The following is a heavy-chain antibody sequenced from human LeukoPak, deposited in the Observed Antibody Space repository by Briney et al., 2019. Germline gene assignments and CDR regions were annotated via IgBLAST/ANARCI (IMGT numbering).Heavy chain of an antibody. CDR3: AKGEYPLPYYYYTDV. Sequence: LPGGSLRLSCAASGFTFSSYAMSWVRQAPGKGLEWVSAISGSGGSTYYADSVKGRFTISRDNSKNTLYLQMNSLRAEDTAVYYCAKGEYPLPYYYYTDVWGKGTTVTVSS. D-gene: IGHD2/OR15-2a*01. CDR2: ISGSGGST. CDR1: GFTFSSYA. V-gene: IGHV3-23*01. J-gene: IGHJ6*03.